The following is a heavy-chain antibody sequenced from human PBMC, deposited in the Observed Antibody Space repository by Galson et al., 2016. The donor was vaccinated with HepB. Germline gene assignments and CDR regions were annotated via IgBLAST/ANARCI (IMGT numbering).Heavy chain of an antibody. CDR3: ARSQWFGELFYFDS. Sequence: RLSCAASGFIFSNYAMHWVRQAPGKGLEWVGVVSYDGNTKWYAGSVMGRFTISRDNSKNTLFLQMSSLRAENTAVYYCARSQWFGELFYFDSWGQGTLVTVPS. CDR2: VSYDGNTK. J-gene: IGHJ4*02. CDR1: GFIFSNYA. D-gene: IGHD3-10*01. V-gene: IGHV3-30-3*01.